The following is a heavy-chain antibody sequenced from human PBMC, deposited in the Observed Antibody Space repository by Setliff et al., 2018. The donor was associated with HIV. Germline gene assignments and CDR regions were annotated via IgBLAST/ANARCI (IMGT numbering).Heavy chain of an antibody. CDR1: TDSISNSH. J-gene: IGHJ5*02. CDR3: ARDRSKYGTGSSAYNWFDP. D-gene: IGHD3-16*01. V-gene: IGHV4-4*07. Sequence: SETLSLTCSVSTDSISNSHWSWMRQTAGKGLEWIGRIFGSGTTRYNPSLESRVTMSIDTAKKQFFLRLNSVTAADTAVYFCARDRSKYGTGSSAYNWFDPWGPGTLVTVSS. CDR2: IFGSGTT.